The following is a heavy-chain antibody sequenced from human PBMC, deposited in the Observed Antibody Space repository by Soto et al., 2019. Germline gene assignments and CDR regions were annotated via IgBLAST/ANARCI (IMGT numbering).Heavy chain of an antibody. Sequence: ASVNVSCKASGYTFTGYYMHWVRQAPGQGLEWMGWINPNSGGTNYAQKLQGRVTMTRDTSISTAYMELSRLRSDDTAVYYCARGEGARSTSRYTPSCAWFDPWGQGTMVTVSS. CDR3: ARGEGARSTSRYTPSCAWFDP. CDR2: INPNSGGT. J-gene: IGHJ5*02. V-gene: IGHV1-2*02. D-gene: IGHD2-2*02. CDR1: GYTFTGYY.